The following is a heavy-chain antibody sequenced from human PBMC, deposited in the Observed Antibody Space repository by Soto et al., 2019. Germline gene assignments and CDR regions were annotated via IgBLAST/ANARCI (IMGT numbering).Heavy chain of an antibody. D-gene: IGHD4-4*01. CDR3: RGARPSLQEFDY. V-gene: IGHV4-59*01. CDR1: GGSISNYY. J-gene: IGHJ4*02. CDR2: IDYSGNT. Sequence: PSETLSLTCTVSGGSISNYYWNWIRQTPGKGLEWIGYIDYSGNTNYNPSLKSRGTISVDTSKNQVSLNVSSVTAADSAVYYCRGARPSLQEFDYWGQGTLVTVSS.